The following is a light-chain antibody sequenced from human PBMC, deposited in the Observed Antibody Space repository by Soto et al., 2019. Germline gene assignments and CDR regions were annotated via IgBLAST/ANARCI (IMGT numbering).Light chain of an antibody. CDR1: SSDVGGYNY. V-gene: IGLV2-11*01. J-gene: IGLJ1*01. CDR3: CSYEGSYSYV. Sequence: QSVLTQPRSVSGSPGQSVTISCTGTSSDVGGYNYVSWYQDQPGKAPKLMIYDVSKRPSGVPDLFSGSKSGNTASLTSSGLPAEDEADYYCCSYEGSYSYVFGTGTKVTVL. CDR2: DVS.